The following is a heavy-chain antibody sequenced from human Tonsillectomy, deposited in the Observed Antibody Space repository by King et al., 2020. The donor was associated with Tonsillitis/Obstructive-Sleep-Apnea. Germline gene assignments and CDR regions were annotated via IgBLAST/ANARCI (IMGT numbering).Heavy chain of an antibody. V-gene: IGHV1-69*10. CDR3: ARGEGYCSGGSCYSRWYFDY. CDR2: IIPILGIA. Sequence: QLVQSGAEVKKPGSSVKVSCKASGGTFSSYAISWVRQAPGQGLEWMGGIIPILGIANYAQKFQGRVTITADKSTSTAYMELSSLRSEDTAVYYCARGEGYCSGGSCYSRWYFDYWGQGTLVTVSS. CDR1: GGTFSSYA. J-gene: IGHJ4*02. D-gene: IGHD2-15*01.